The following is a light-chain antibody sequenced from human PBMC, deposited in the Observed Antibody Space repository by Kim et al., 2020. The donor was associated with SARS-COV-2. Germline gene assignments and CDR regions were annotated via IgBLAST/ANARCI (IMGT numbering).Light chain of an antibody. V-gene: IGKV3-20*01. J-gene: IGKJ2*01. CDR2: GAS. Sequence: EIVLTQSPGTLSLSPGERATLSCRASQSVSSSYLAWYQQKPGQAPRLLIYGASSRATGIPDRFSGSGSGTDFTLTISRLEPEDFAVYSCQQYGSSYTFGQGTKLEI. CDR3: QQYGSSYT. CDR1: QSVSSSY.